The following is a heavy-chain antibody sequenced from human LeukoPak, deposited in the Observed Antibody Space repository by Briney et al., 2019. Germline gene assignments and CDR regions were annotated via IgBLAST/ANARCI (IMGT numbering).Heavy chain of an antibody. CDR1: GDSVSSKTVT. J-gene: IGHJ5*02. D-gene: IGHD2-21*01. CDR2: TYYRSKWYD. CDR3: ARGYSPFNSGWFDP. V-gene: IGHV6-1*01. Sequence: SQTLSLTCAISGDSVSSKTVTWNWIRQSPSRGLEWLGRTYYRSKWYDDYAGSVKSRISINPDTSKSQFSLQLNSVTPEDTAVYYCARGYSPFNSGWFDPWGQGTLVIVSP.